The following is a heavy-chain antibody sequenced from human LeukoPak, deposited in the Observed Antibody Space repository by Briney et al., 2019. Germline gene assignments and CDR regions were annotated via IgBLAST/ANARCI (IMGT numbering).Heavy chain of an antibody. CDR2: INGYGDST. Sequence: GGSLRLSCTVSGFTVSSNSMSWVRQAPGKGLEWVSGINGYGDSTNYADSVKGRFTISRDNSKNTLYLQMSSLRVEDTALYFCAKDLRFWGQGTLVTVSS. CDR3: AKDLRF. J-gene: IGHJ4*02. V-gene: IGHV3-23*01. CDR1: GFTVSSNS.